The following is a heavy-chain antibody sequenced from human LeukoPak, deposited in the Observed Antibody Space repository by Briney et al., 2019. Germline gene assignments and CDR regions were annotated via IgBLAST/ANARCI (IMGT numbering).Heavy chain of an antibody. Sequence: ASVKVSCTASGYTFTGYYMHWVRQAPGQGLEWMGWINPNSGGTNYAQKFQGRVTMTRDTSISTAYMELSRLRSDDTAVYYCARTPYDSSGYYVADYWGQGTLVTVSS. D-gene: IGHD3-22*01. V-gene: IGHV1-2*02. CDR2: INPNSGGT. CDR3: ARTPYDSSGYYVADY. J-gene: IGHJ4*02. CDR1: GYTFTGYY.